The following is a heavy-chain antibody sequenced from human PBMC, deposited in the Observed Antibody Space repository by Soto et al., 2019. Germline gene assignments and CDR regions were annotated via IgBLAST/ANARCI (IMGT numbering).Heavy chain of an antibody. Sequence: PLGISWSSSKLTFSRYAMQLVHKNPFKLLEWLAVISYDGSNKYYADSVKGRFTISRDNSKNTLYLQMNSLRAEDTAVYYCAKDRVLAAAGPWFFDYWGQGTLVTVSS. CDR3: AKDRVLAAAGPWFFDY. CDR1: KLTFSRYA. CDR2: ISYDGSNK. J-gene: IGHJ4*02. V-gene: IGHV3-30*18. D-gene: IGHD6-13*01.